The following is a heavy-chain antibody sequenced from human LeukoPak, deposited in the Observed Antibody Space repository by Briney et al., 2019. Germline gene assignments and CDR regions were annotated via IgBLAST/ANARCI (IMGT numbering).Heavy chain of an antibody. Sequence: PGGSLTLSCAASGFTFSSYGMQWVRQAAGKGLEWVAFIRYVGSNKYYAKSVKGRFTISRDNSKHTLYLQMNSLRAEDTAVYYFAKDEIVVVPAASEYYFDYWGQGTLVTVSS. CDR2: IRYVGSNK. D-gene: IGHD2-2*01. CDR3: AKDEIVVVPAASEYYFDY. V-gene: IGHV3-30*02. J-gene: IGHJ4*02. CDR1: GFTFSSYG.